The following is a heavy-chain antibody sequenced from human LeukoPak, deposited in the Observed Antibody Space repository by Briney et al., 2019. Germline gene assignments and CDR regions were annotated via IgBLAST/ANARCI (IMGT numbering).Heavy chain of an antibody. D-gene: IGHD3-22*01. Sequence: PSETLSLTCTVSGRSISSSSYYWGWIRQPPGKGLEWIGSIYYSGSTYYNPSLKSRVTISVDTSTNQFSLRLSSVTAADTAVYYCARVTGYMIEDYFDYWGQGTLVTVSS. CDR3: ARVTGYMIEDYFDY. CDR1: GRSISSSSYY. V-gene: IGHV4-39*07. CDR2: IYYSGST. J-gene: IGHJ4*02.